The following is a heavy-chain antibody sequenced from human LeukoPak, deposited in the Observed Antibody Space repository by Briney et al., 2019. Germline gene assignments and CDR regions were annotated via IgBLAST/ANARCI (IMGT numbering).Heavy chain of an antibody. Sequence: KPSETLSLTCAVYGGSFGGYYWSWIRQHPGKGLEWIAYIYYSGNTYYSPSLKSRVTISVDTSKNQFSLKLSSVTAADTAVYYCARAAPDAFDIWGQGTMVTVSS. CDR1: GGSFGGYY. CDR3: ARAAPDAFDI. V-gene: IGHV4-31*11. J-gene: IGHJ3*02. CDR2: IYYSGNT.